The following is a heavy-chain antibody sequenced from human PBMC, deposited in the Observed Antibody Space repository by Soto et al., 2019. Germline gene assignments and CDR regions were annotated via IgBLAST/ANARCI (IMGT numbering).Heavy chain of an antibody. V-gene: IGHV1-18*01. J-gene: IGHJ4*01. CDR3: ARDRYYYDSSGHYMFDY. Sequence: GASVKVSCKASGYTFTSYGISWVRQAPGQGLEWMGWISAYNGNANYAQKHKDRITMTTDTYTSTANMEMRSLRSDDTAVYFCARDRYYYDSSGHYMFDYWGQGTLVTVSS. CDR1: GYTFTSYG. D-gene: IGHD3-22*01. CDR2: ISAYNGNA.